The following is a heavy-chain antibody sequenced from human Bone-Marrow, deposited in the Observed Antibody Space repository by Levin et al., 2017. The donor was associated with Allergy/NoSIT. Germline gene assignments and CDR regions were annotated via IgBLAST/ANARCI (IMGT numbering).Heavy chain of an antibody. CDR3: ANLPGYSSSWYEGRYEGINN. Sequence: RGESLKISCAASGFTFSSYAMNWVRQAPGKGLEWVSAINGGGGNTYYADSVQGRFTISRDNSKNTLYLQMNSLRAEDTAVYYCANLPGYSSSWYEGRYEGINNWGQGTLVTVSS. D-gene: IGHD6-13*01. CDR1: GFTFSSYA. J-gene: IGHJ4*02. V-gene: IGHV3-23*01. CDR2: INGGGGNT.